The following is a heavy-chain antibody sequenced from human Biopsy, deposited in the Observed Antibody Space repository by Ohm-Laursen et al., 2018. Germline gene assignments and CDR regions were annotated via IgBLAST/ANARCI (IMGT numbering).Heavy chain of an antibody. CDR1: GFTFSSSA. J-gene: IGHJ6*02. CDR3: AATSTLYYYYYAMDV. CDR2: IVVGSGPT. V-gene: IGHV1-58*01. Sequence: GASVKVSYKTSGFTFSSSAVQWVRQARGQRLEWIGWIVVGSGPTNYAQKFQERVTITRDMSTSTAYMELTSLRSEDTAVYYCAATSTLYYYYYAMDVWDQGTTSTASS.